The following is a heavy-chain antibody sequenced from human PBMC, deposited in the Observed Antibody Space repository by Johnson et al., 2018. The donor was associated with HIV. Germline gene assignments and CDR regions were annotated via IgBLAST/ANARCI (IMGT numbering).Heavy chain of an antibody. Sequence: VQLVESGGGVVQPGRSLRLSCAASGFTFSSYAMHWVRQAPGKGLEWVAVISYDGNNKYYADSLKGRFTISRDNSKNTLYLQMNSLRAEDTAVYYCARVQWLILDAFDIWGQGTMVTVSS. CDR2: ISYDGNNK. D-gene: IGHD6-19*01. CDR1: GFTFSSYA. V-gene: IGHV3-30*04. CDR3: ARVQWLILDAFDI. J-gene: IGHJ3*02.